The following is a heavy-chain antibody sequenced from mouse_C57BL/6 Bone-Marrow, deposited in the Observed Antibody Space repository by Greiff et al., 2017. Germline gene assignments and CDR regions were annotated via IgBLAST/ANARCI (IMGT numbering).Heavy chain of an antibody. CDR1: GYTFTSYW. D-gene: IGHD2-4*01. V-gene: IGHV1-7*01. CDR3: ARNYDYDLAWFAY. CDR2: INPSSGYT. J-gene: IGHJ3*01. Sequence: QVQLKQSGAELAKPGASVKLSCKASGYTFTSYWMHWVKQRPGQGLEWIGYINPSSGYTKYNQKFKDKATLTADKSSSTAYMQLSSLTYEDSAAYYCARNYDYDLAWFAYWGQGTLVTVSA.